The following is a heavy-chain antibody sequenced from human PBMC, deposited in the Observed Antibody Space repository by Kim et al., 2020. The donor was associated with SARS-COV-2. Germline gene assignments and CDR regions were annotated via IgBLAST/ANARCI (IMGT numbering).Heavy chain of an antibody. CDR1: GGSFSGYY. CDR3: ARVKAAVAVAGKGNQGFDY. CDR2: INHSGST. Sequence: SETLSLTCAVYGGSFSGYYWSWIRQPPGKGLEWIGEINHSGSTNYNPSLKSRVTISVDTSKNQFSLKLSSVTAADTAVYYCARVKAAVAVAGKGNQGFDYWGQGTLVTVSS. V-gene: IGHV4-34*01. J-gene: IGHJ4*02. D-gene: IGHD6-19*01.